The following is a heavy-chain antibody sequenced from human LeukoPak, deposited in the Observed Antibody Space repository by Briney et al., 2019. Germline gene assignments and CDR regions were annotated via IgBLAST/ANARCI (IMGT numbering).Heavy chain of an antibody. J-gene: IGHJ4*02. CDR3: AGGSSRNSYYFDC. CDR1: GFTFDDYA. V-gene: IGHV3-9*01. CDR2: ISWNSGSI. Sequence: GMSLRLSCAASGFTFDDYAMHWVRQAPGKGLEWVSGISWNSGSIGYADSVKGRFTISRDNAKNSLYLQMNSLRAEDTAVYYCAGGSSRNSYYFDCWAREPWSPSPQ. D-gene: IGHD6-13*01.